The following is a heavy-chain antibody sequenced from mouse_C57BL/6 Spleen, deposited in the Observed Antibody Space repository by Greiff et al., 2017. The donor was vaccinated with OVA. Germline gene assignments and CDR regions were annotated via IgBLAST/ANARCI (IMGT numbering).Heavy chain of an antibody. CDR2: IYPGSGST. CDR3: ASITTVVADY. D-gene: IGHD1-1*01. Sequence: QVQLQQPGAELVKPGASVTMSCKASGYTFTSYWITWVKQRPGQGLEWIGDIYPGSGSTNYNEKIKSKATLTVDTSSSTAYMQLSSLTSEDSAVYYCASITTVVADYWGQGTTLTVSS. V-gene: IGHV1-55*01. J-gene: IGHJ2*01. CDR1: GYTFTSYW.